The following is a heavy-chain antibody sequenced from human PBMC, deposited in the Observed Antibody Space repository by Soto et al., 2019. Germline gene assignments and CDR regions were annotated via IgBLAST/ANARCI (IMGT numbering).Heavy chain of an antibody. D-gene: IGHD2-8*01. Sequence: SVKVSCKASGFTFTSSAVLWVRQARGQRLEWIGWIVVGSGNTNYAQKFQERVTITRDMSTSTAYMELSSLRSEDTAVYYCAAVPNDYGDYWGQGTLVTVSS. J-gene: IGHJ4*01. CDR3: AAVPNDYGDY. CDR1: GFTFTSSA. V-gene: IGHV1-58*01. CDR2: IVVGSGNT.